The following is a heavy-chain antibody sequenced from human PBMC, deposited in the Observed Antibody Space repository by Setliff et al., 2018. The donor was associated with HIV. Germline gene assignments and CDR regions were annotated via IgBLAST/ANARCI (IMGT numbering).Heavy chain of an antibody. V-gene: IGHV1-69*13. CDR2: ILPIFGST. J-gene: IGHJ5*02. D-gene: IGHD3-10*01. CDR3: TDRGGSGTNVGNWFDP. CDR1: GDNFNNVA. Sequence: SVKVSCKASGDNFNNVALNWVRQAPGQGLEWMGGILPIFGSTDYAQKFQGRLTITAVQSQNTVYMELSSLRSDDTAVYYCTDRGGSGTNVGNWFDPWGQGTLVTVSS.